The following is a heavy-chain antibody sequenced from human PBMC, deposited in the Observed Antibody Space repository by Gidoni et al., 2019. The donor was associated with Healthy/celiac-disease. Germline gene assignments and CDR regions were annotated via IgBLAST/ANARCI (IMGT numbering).Heavy chain of an antibody. D-gene: IGHD6-25*01. CDR3: ARQPSGDY. J-gene: IGHJ4*02. Sequence: LQLQESGPGLVKPSENLSRTCTVSGGSISSSSYYWGWIRQPPGKGLEWIGSIYYSGSTYYNPSLKSRVTISVDTSKNQFSLKLSSVTAADTAVYSCARQPSGDYWGQGTLVTVSS. V-gene: IGHV4-39*01. CDR2: IYYSGST. CDR1: GGSISSSSYY.